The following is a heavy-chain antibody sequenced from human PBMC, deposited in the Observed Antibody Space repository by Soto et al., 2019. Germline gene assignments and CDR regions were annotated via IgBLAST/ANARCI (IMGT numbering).Heavy chain of an antibody. J-gene: IGHJ4*02. CDR1: GGCISSSSSY. CDR2: MSHSGST. V-gene: IGHV4-39*01. Sequence: QLQLQESGPGQVKPSETLSLTCTVSGGCISSSSSYWGWIRQPPGMGLEWIGSMSHSGSTFHNPSLKSRVTLSVDTTQNQFSLKLTSVTAADTAVYSCARHRVVRVYDPIPGCFDSWGQGILVTASS. D-gene: IGHD5-12*01. CDR3: ARHRVVRVYDPIPGCFDS.